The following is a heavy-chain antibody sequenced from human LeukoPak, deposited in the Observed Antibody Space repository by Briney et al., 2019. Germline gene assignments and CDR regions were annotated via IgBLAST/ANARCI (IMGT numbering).Heavy chain of an antibody. CDR1: GYTFTSYD. CDR3: ARETTVITSAPYYYYYYMDV. J-gene: IGHJ6*03. D-gene: IGHD4-11*01. V-gene: IGHV1-8*03. Sequence: ASVKVSCKASGYTFTSYDINWVRQATGQGLEWMGWMNPNSGNTGYAQKFQGRVTITRNTSISTAYMELSSLRSEDTAVYYCARETTVITSAPYYYYYYMDVWGKGTTVTVSS. CDR2: MNPNSGNT.